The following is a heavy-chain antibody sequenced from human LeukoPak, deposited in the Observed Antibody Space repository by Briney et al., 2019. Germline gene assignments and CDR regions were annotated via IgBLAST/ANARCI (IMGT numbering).Heavy chain of an antibody. D-gene: IGHD6-13*01. CDR2: INPNSGGT. CDR3: ARERDYSSSRINWFDP. Sequence: ASVKVSCKASGYTFTGYYMHWVRQAPGQGLEWMGWINPNSGGTNYAQKFQGRVTMTRDTSISTAYMELSRLRSDDTAVYYCARERDYSSSRINWFDPWGQGTLVTVSS. J-gene: IGHJ5*02. V-gene: IGHV1-2*02. CDR1: GYTFTGYY.